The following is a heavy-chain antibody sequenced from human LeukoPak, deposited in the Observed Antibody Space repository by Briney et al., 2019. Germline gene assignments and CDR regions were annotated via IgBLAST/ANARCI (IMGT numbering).Heavy chain of an antibody. CDR2: ISSSSSYI. D-gene: IGHD2-15*01. V-gene: IGHV3-21*01. Sequence: PGGSLRLSCAASGFTFSSYSMNWVRQAPGKGLEWVSSISSSSSYIYYADSVKGRFTISRDNAKNSLYLQMNSLRAEDTAVYYCARDPPYCSGGSCSLRPALFGYWGQGTLVTVSS. J-gene: IGHJ4*02. CDR1: GFTFSSYS. CDR3: ARDPPYCSGGSCSLRPALFGY.